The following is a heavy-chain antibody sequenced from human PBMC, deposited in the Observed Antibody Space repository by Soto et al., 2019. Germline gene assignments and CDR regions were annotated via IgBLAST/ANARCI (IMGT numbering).Heavy chain of an antibody. V-gene: IGHV3-7*01. CDR2: IKQDGSEK. Sequence: PGGSLRLSCAAPGFTFSSYWMSWVRQAPGKGLEWVANIKQDGSEKYYVDSVKGRFTISRDNAKNSLYLQMNSLRAEDTAVYYCARVTIFGVVIIGYYYGMDVWGQGTTVTVSS. D-gene: IGHD3-3*01. CDR3: ARVTIFGVVIIGYYYGMDV. J-gene: IGHJ6*02. CDR1: GFTFSSYW.